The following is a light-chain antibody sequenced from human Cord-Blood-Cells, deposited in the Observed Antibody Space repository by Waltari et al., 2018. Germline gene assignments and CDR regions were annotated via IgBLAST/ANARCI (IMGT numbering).Light chain of an antibody. J-gene: IGKJ1*01. CDR3: QQYGSSPPWT. Sequence: LSPGERATLSCRASQSVSSSYLAWYQQKPGQAPRLLIYGASSRATGIPDRFSGSGSGTDFTLTISRLEPEDFAVYYCQQYGSSPPWTFGQGTKVEIK. V-gene: IGKV3-20*01. CDR2: GAS. CDR1: QSVSSSY.